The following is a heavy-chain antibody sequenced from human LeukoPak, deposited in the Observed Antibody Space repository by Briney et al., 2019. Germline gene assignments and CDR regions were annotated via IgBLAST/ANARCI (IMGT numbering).Heavy chain of an antibody. CDR3: AKGAVFRYFDWLFNYFDY. V-gene: IGHV3-23*01. CDR1: GFTFSSYA. J-gene: IGHJ4*02. CDR2: ISGSGAGT. Sequence: GGSLRLSCAASGFTFSSYAMSWVRQAPGKGLEWVSGISGSGAGTYYADFVKGRFTISRDNSKTTLYLQMDSLRADDTAVYYCAKGAVFRYFDWLFNYFDYWGQGTLVTVSS. D-gene: IGHD3-9*01.